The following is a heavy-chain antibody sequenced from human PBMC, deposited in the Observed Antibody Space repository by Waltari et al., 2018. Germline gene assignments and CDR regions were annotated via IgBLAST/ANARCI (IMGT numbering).Heavy chain of an antibody. D-gene: IGHD3-10*01. CDR3: AREAISGSGEYYGMDV. Sequence: QVQLMESGGGVVQAGGALGLSRAASGLSFQFSNMHWARQAPGRGLEWVAFTRFDERDKQYIDSVRGRFTISRDNSKNMVYLQVDSLKVEDTAVYYCAREAISGSGEYYGMDVWGQGTTVTVS. J-gene: IGHJ6*02. CDR2: TRFDERDK. V-gene: IGHV3-30*02. CDR1: GLSFQFSN.